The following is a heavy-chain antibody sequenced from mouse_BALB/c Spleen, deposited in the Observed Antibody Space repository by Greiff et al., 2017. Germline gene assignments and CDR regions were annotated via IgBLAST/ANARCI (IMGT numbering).Heavy chain of an antibody. CDR3: ARDSLWYGNTFAY. CDR2: INSNGGST. CDR1: GFTFSSYG. V-gene: IGHV5-6-3*01. D-gene: IGHD2-10*02. Sequence: EVQRVESGGGLVQPGGSLKLSCAASGFTFSSYGMSWVRQTPDKRLELVATINSNGGSTYYPDSVKGRFTISRDNAKNTLYLQMSSLKSEDTAMYYCARDSLWYGNTFAYWGQGTLVTVSA. J-gene: IGHJ3*01.